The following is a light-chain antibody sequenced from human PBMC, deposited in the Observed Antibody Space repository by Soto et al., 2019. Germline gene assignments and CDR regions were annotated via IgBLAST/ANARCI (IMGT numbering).Light chain of an antibody. Sequence: IQMTQSPSSLSASVGDRVTLTCRASQDIRNDLGWYQQKPGMAPRFLIYAASNLQSGVPSRFSGSGSGTDFTLTIISLQPEDFATYYCQQSYSTPPLTFGGGTKVDI. V-gene: IGKV1-39*01. CDR2: AAS. CDR1: QDIRND. J-gene: IGKJ4*01. CDR3: QQSYSTPPLT.